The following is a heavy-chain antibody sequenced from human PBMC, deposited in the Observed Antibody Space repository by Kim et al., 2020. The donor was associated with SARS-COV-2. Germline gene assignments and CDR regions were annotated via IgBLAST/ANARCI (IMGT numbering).Heavy chain of an antibody. V-gene: IGHV3-73*01. CDR2: IRNIANNYAT. Sequence: GGSLRLSCAASGFTFSGSAIHWVRQASGKGREWVARIRNIANNYATTYSASVKGRFTVSRDDSKNTAYLQMDSLKTEDTAVYFCASSYISSSEGGFWGQG. CDR1: GFTFSGSA. J-gene: IGHJ1*01. D-gene: IGHD6-6*01. CDR3: ASSYISSSEGGF.